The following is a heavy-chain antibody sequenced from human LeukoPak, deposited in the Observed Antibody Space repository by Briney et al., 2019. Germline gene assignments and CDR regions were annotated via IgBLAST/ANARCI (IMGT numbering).Heavy chain of an antibody. Sequence: ASVKVSCKLSGNTLRELPIQWVRQAGGKGLEWMAGFDPENAEIVYAQKFQGRVTMTEDTSTNTAYMELTSLTSDDTALYYCATRGSDCWSGFDYWGQGTQVTVSS. J-gene: IGHJ4*02. CDR1: GNTLRELP. V-gene: IGHV1-24*01. CDR2: FDPENAEI. CDR3: ATRGSDCWSGFDY. D-gene: IGHD3-3*01.